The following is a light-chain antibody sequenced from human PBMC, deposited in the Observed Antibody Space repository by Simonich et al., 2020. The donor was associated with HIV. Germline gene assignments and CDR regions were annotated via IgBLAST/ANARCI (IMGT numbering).Light chain of an antibody. J-gene: IGLJ3*02. CDR2: EDN. V-gene: IGLV6-57*01. CDR3: QSYDSSNWV. Sequence: NFMLTQPHSVSESPGKTVTISCTRSSGSIASNYVQWYQQRPASSPTTVIYEDNQRRAGVPDRFSGSIDSSSNSASLTISGLKTEDEADYYCQSYDSSNWVFGGGTKLTVL. CDR1: SGSIASNY.